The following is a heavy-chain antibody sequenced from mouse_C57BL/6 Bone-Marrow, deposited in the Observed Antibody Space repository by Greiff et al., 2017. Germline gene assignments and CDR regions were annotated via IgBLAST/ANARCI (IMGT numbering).Heavy chain of an antibody. CDR2: IYPRDGST. J-gene: IGHJ4*01. CDR1: GYTFTSYD. D-gene: IGHD2-3*01. V-gene: IGHV1-85*01. Sequence: QVQLQQSGPELVKPGASVKLSCKASGYTFTSYDINWVKQRPGQGLEWIGWIYPRDGSTKYNEKFKGKATLTVDTSSSTAYMELHSLPSEDSAVYFCARIYDGYYDYAMDYWGQGTSVTVSS. CDR3: ARIYDGYYDYAMDY.